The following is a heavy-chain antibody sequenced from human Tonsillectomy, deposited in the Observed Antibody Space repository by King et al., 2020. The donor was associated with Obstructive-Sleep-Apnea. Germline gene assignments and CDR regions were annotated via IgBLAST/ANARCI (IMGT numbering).Heavy chain of an antibody. CDR1: GGSIINSNYY. V-gene: IGHV4-39*07. Sequence: VQLQESGPGLVKPSETLSLTCIVSGGSIINSNYYWGWIRQPPGKGLQWIGNIYYSGSTYYNPSLKSRVTISFDTSKNQFSLRLSSLTAADRAVYYCARGRDILTEDAFDIWGQGTMVTVSS. CDR3: ARGRDILTEDAFDI. D-gene: IGHD3-9*01. CDR2: IYYSGST. J-gene: IGHJ3*02.